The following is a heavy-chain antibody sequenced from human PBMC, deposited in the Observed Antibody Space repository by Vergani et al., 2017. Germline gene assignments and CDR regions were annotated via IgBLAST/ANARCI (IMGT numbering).Heavy chain of an antibody. CDR1: GFTFSSYG. CDR3: AREGQGSHYYDCMDV. J-gene: IGHJ6*02. Sequence: QVQLVESGGGVVQPGRSLRLSCAASGFTFSSYGMHWVRQAPGKGLEWVAVIWYDGSNKYYADSVKGRFTISRDNSKNTQYLQMNSLRTEDTAVYYCAREGQGSHYYDCMDVWGQGTTVTVSS. D-gene: IGHD3-10*01. CDR2: IWYDGSNK. V-gene: IGHV3-33*01.